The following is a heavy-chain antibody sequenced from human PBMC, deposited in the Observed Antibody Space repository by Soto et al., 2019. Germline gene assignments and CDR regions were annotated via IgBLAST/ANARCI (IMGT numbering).Heavy chain of an antibody. CDR3: ARRALPQCINGVCYKDGFWDY. V-gene: IGHV4-31*03. CDR1: GGSVISGGYY. J-gene: IGHJ4*02. D-gene: IGHD2-8*01. CDR2: IYYSGTT. Sequence: PSETLSLTCTVSGGSVISGGYYWSWIRQHPGTGLEWIGYIYYSGTTYLNPSLKSRASISLDTSKNEFSLKLTSVTAADTVVYYCARRALPQCINGVCYKDGFWDYWGQGALVTVSS.